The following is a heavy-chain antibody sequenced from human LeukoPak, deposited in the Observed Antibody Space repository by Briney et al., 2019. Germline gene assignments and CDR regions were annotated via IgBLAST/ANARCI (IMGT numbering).Heavy chain of an antibody. V-gene: IGHV3-48*01. CDR1: GFTFSTYS. Sequence: GGSLRLSCTASGFTFSTYSMNWVRQAPGKGLEWVSYISSSSSTIYYADSVKGRFTISRDNSKNTLYLQMNSLRAEDTAVYYCAKFGDYGDYDVWFDPWGQGTLVTVSS. CDR2: ISSSSSTI. J-gene: IGHJ5*02. CDR3: AKFGDYGDYDVWFDP. D-gene: IGHD4-17*01.